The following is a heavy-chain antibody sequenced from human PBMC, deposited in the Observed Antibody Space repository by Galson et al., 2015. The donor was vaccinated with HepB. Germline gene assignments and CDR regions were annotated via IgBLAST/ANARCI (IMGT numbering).Heavy chain of an antibody. V-gene: IGHV1-18*04. CDR2: ISAYNGNT. Sequence: SVKVSCKASGYTFTSYGISWVRQAPGQGLEWMGWISAYNGNTNYAQKLQGRVTMTTDTSTSTAYMELRSLRSDDTAVYYCARRLITMVRGDNRGAFDYWGQGTLVTVSS. CDR1: GYTFTSYG. CDR3: ARRLITMVRGDNRGAFDY. D-gene: IGHD3-10*01. J-gene: IGHJ4*02.